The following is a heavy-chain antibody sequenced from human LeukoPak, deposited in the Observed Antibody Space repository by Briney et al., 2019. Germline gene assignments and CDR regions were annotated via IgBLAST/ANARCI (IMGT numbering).Heavy chain of an antibody. CDR3: ARGPFRGNYDFWSGYLSPNWFDP. Sequence: ASVKVSCKASGYTFTSNGISWVRQAPGQGLEWMGWISAYNGNTNYEQKLQGRVTMTTDTSTSKAYMELGSLRSDDTAVYYCARGPFRGNYDFWSGYLSPNWFDPWGQGTLVTVSS. V-gene: IGHV1-18*01. CDR2: ISAYNGNT. D-gene: IGHD3-3*01. CDR1: GYTFTSNG. J-gene: IGHJ5*02.